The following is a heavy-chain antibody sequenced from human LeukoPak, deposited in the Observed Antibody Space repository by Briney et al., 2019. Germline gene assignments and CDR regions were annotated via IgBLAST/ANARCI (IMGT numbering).Heavy chain of an antibody. J-gene: IGHJ5*01. CDR1: GFTFSNYW. CDR2: IKQDGSEK. V-gene: IGHV3-7*01. Sequence: GGSLGLSCAASGFTFSNYWMNWVRQAPGKGLEWVANIKQDGSEKYYVDSVKGRFTVSRDNAKNSLYLQMNSLRAEDTAVYYCAKEGAYPIITYDSWGQGTLVTVSS. D-gene: IGHD3-10*01. CDR3: AKEGAYPIITYDS.